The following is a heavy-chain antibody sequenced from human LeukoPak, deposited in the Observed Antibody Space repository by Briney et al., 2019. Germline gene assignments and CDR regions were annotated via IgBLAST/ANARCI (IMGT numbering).Heavy chain of an antibody. D-gene: IGHD3-22*01. J-gene: IGHJ4*02. Sequence: KPSETLSLTCAVYGGSFSGYYWSWIRQPPGKGLEWIGEINHSGSTNYNPSPKSRVTISVDTSKNQFSLKPSSVTAADTAVYYCARGRGYYYDSSGYHYWGQGTLVTVSS. CDR2: INHSGST. V-gene: IGHV4-34*01. CDR1: GGSFSGYY. CDR3: ARGRGYYYDSSGYHY.